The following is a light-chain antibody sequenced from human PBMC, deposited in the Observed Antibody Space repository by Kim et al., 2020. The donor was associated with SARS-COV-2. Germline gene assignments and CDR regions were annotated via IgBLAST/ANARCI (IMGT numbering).Light chain of an antibody. V-gene: IGKV3-20*01. CDR3: QLYDSSNRWT. J-gene: IGKJ1*01. Sequence: IVLTQSPGTLSLSPGERATLSCRTSQSFNRNYFAWYQHKPGQTYRLLFDGASRRATGTPDRFSGSGSGTDFTLTISRLEPEDFAVYYCQLYDSSNRWTFGQGTKVDIK. CDR2: GAS. CDR1: QSFNRNY.